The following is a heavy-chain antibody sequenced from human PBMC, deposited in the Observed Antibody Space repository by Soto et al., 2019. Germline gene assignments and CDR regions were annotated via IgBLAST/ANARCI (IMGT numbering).Heavy chain of an antibody. V-gene: IGHV1-18*01. J-gene: IGHJ4*02. CDR2: ISAHNGNI. CDR3: ARGRYGDY. D-gene: IGHD1-1*01. Sequence: QVHLVQSGAEVKKPGASVKVSCKGSGYGFTTYGITWVRQAPGQGLEWMAWISAHNGNINYAQKLQGRVTVTRDTSPSTAYMELRSLRSDDTAVYYCARGRYGDYWGQGALVTVSS. CDR1: GYGFTTYG.